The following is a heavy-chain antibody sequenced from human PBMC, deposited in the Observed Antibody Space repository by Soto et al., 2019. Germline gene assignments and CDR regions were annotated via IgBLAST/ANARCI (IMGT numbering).Heavy chain of an antibody. CDR3: AREWDNKSEHSSGWYDDF. D-gene: IGHD6-19*01. V-gene: IGHV1-18*01. Sequence: SCKASGYTFSSYGISWVRQAPGQGLEWMGWISGYSGHTYYAQKFQGRVTMTTDTSTNTVYMELRSLRSDDTAVYYCAREWDNKSEHSSGWYDDFWGQGTLVTVSS. CDR2: ISGYSGHT. CDR1: GYTFSSYG. J-gene: IGHJ4*02.